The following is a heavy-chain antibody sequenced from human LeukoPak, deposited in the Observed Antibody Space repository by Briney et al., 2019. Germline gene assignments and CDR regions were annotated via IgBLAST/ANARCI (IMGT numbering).Heavy chain of an antibody. V-gene: IGHV4-59*01. CDR2: IYYSGNT. CDR3: ARGPWGFYFDY. D-gene: IGHD1-26*01. Sequence: SETLCLTCTVSGGSISTYYWSWIRQPPGKGLEWIGYIYYSGNTNYNPSLKSRVTISVDTSKNQFSLKLSSVTAADTAVYYCARGPWGFYFDYWGRGTLVTVSS. CDR1: GGSISTYY. J-gene: IGHJ4*02.